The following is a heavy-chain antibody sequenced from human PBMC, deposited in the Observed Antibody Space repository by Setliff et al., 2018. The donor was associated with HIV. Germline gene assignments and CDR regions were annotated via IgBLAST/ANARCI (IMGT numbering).Heavy chain of an antibody. CDR2: MNPNSGNT. D-gene: IGHD6-19*01. CDR3: ARGRAARTKVAGKRGDWFDP. CDR1: GYTFTSYD. Sequence: ASVKVSCKASGYTFTSYDINWVRQATGQGLEWMGWMNPNSGNTGYAQKFQGRVTMTRNTSISTAYMELSSLRSEDTAVYYCARGRAARTKVAGKRGDWFDPWGRGTLVTVSS. V-gene: IGHV1-8*02. J-gene: IGHJ5*02.